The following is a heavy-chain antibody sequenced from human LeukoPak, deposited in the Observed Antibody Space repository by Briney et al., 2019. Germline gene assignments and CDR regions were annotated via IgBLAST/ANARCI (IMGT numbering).Heavy chain of an antibody. V-gene: IGHV3-53*01. J-gene: IGHJ4*02. CDR2: IYSGGST. CDR1: GFTVSSNY. Sequence: GGSPRLSCVASGFTVSSNYMSWVRQAPGKGLEWVSVIYSGGSTYYADSVKGRFTISRDNSKNTLYLQMNSLRVEDTAVYYCARDYGVAEGYWGQGTLVTVSS. CDR3: ARDYGVAEGY. D-gene: IGHD6-19*01.